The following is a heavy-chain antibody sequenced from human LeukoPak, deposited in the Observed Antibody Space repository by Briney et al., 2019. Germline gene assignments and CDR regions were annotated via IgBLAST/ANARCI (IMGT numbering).Heavy chain of an antibody. J-gene: IGHJ6*03. V-gene: IGHV6-1*01. D-gene: IGHD5-12*01. Sequence: SQTLSLTCAISGDSVSSNSAAWNWIRQSPSRGLEWLGRTYYWSKWYNDYAVSVKSRITINPDTSKNQFSLQLNSVTPEDTAVYYCARGRYSGYDYWMFYYYYYMDVWGKGTTVTVSS. CDR2: TYYWSKWYN. CDR1: GDSVSSNSAA. CDR3: ARGRYSGYDYWMFYYYYYMDV.